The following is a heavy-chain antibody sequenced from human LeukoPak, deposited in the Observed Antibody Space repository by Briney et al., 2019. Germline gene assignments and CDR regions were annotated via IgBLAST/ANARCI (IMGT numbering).Heavy chain of an antibody. CDR3: ATYLTMVRGVIQYRDAFDI. V-gene: IGHV1-24*01. D-gene: IGHD3-10*01. J-gene: IGHJ3*02. CDR1: GYTLTELS. Sequence: ASVKVSCKVSGYTLTELSMHWVRQAPGKGLEWMGGFDPEDGETIYAQKFQGRVTMTEDTSTDTAYMELSSLRSEDTAVYYCATYLTMVRGVIQYRDAFDIWGQGTMVTVSS. CDR2: FDPEDGET.